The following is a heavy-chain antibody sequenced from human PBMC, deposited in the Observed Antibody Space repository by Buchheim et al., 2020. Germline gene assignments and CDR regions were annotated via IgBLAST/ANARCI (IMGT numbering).Heavy chain of an antibody. CDR3: AVYDYSNNNWFDP. CDR2: IYYSGST. Sequence: QVRLQQWGAGHLKPSETLSLTCTVSGGSISSGGYYWSWIRQHPGKGLEWIGYIYYSGSTYYNPSLKSRVTISVDTSKNQFSLKLSSVTAADTAVYYCAVYDYSNNNWFDPWGQGTL. V-gene: IGHV4-31*04. D-gene: IGHD4-11*01. J-gene: IGHJ5*02. CDR1: GGSISSGGYY.